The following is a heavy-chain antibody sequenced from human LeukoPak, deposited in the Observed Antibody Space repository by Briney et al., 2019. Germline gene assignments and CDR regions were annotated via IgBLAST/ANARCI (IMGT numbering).Heavy chain of an antibody. CDR2: INHSGST. V-gene: IGHV4-34*01. D-gene: IGHD2-15*01. CDR1: GGSFSGYY. J-gene: IGHJ6*02. CDR3: ARGAQYYCSGGSCYSGYSSGWSGDV. Sequence: SSETLSLTCAVYGGSFSGYYWSWIRQPPGKGLEWIGEINHSGSTNYNPSLKSRVTISVDTSKNQFSLKLSSVTAADTAVYYCARGAQYYCSGGSCYSGYSSGWSGDVWGQGTTVTVSS.